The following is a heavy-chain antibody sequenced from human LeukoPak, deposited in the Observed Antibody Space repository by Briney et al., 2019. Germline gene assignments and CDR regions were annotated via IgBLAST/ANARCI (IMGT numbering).Heavy chain of an antibody. V-gene: IGHV3-21*01. CDR2: ISSSSSYI. D-gene: IGHD2-8*01. CDR1: GFTLSSYS. Sequence: NSGGSLRLSCAASGFTLSSYSMNWVRQAPGKGLEWVSSISSSSSYIYYADSVKGRFTISRDNAKNSLYLQMNSLRAGDTAVYYCARGYCTNGVCYHFDYWGQGTLVTVSS. J-gene: IGHJ4*02. CDR3: ARGYCTNGVCYHFDY.